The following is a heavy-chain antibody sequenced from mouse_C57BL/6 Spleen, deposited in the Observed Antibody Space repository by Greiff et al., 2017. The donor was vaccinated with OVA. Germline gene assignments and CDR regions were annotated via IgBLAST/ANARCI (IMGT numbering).Heavy chain of an antibody. CDR3: ARIRYDYDWFAY. D-gene: IGHD2-4*01. CDR1: GYSITSGYY. CDR2: ISYDGSN. V-gene: IGHV3-6*01. J-gene: IGHJ3*01. Sequence: DVQLQESGPGLVKPSQSLSLTCSVTGYSITSGYYWNWIRQFPGNKLEWMGYISYDGSNNYNPSLKNRISITRDTSKNQFFLKLNSVTTEDTATYYCARIRYDYDWFAYWGQGTLVTVSA.